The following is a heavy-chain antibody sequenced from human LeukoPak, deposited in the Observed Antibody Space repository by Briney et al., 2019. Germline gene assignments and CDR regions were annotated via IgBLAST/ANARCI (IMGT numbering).Heavy chain of an antibody. J-gene: IGHJ4*02. D-gene: IGHD5-18*01. CDR3: ARDVDTATDQINDY. CDR2: VSTYNGNT. CDR1: GYTFTSHG. V-gene: IGHV1-18*04. Sequence: ASVKVSCKASGYTFTSHGISWVRQAPGQGLEWMGWVSTYNGNTNYVPKYQGRVTMTTDTSTSTAYMELRSLRSDDTAGYYCARDVDTATDQINDYWGQGTLVTVSS.